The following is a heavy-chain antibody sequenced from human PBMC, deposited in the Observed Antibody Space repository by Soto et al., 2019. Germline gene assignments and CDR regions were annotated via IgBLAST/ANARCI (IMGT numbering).Heavy chain of an antibody. CDR2: ISGSGGRT. Sequence: EVQLLESGGGLVQPGGSLRLSCAASGFTFSSYAMSWVRQAPGKGLEWVSAISGSGGRTYYADSVKGQFTSSRDNSKNTLYLQMNSLRAEDTAVYYCAQDPLWSGWYDDLDYWGQGTLVTVSS. CDR1: GFTFSSYA. V-gene: IGHV3-23*01. J-gene: IGHJ4*02. D-gene: IGHD6-19*01. CDR3: AQDPLWSGWYDDLDY.